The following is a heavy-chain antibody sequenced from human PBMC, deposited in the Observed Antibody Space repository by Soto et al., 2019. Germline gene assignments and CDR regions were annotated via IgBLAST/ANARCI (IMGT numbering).Heavy chain of an antibody. V-gene: IGHV2-70*01. J-gene: IGHJ6*02. CDR3: ARIRRTRVGSGSWRSDGLDV. CDR2: IHWDEDK. D-gene: IGHD3-10*01. CDR1: GFSLSTSGMC. Sequence: QVTLRESGPALVKPTQTLTLTCTFSGFSLSTSGMCVTWIRQPPGKALEWLGHIHWDEDKDYNKYLETRLTISKDTSKNHVALTLSNVDPVDTATYYCARIRRTRVGSGSWRSDGLDVWGQGTTVTVSS.